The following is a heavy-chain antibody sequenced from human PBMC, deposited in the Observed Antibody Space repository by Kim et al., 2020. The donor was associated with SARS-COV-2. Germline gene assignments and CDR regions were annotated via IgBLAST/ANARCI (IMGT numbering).Heavy chain of an antibody. V-gene: IGHV3-9*01. CDR3: AKFSYSTYGHGYFDY. Sequence: GGSLRLSCAASGFNFDDYAMHWVRQAPGKGLEWVSGISWNSGRIGYEDSVKGRFTISRDNAKNSLYLQMNSLRPEDTALYYCAKFSYSTYGHGYFDYWGQGTLVTVSS. CDR1: GFNFDDYA. CDR2: ISWNSGRI. J-gene: IGHJ4*02. D-gene: IGHD2-21*01.